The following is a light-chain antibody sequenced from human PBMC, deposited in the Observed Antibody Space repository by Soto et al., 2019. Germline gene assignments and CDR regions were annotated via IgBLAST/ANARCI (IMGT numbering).Light chain of an antibody. CDR1: QSVSRSY. J-gene: IGKJ2*01. Sequence: EIVLTQSPGTVSLSPGERATLSCRASQSVSRSYLAWYQLKPGQAPRLLIYGASSRATGIPDRFSGSGSGTVFTLTISRLEPEDFAVYYCQQYGSSTYTFGQGTKLEIK. CDR3: QQYGSSTYT. CDR2: GAS. V-gene: IGKV3-20*01.